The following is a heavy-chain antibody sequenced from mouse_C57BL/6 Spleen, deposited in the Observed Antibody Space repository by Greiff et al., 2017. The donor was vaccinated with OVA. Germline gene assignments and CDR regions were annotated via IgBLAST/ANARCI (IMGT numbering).Heavy chain of an antibody. Sequence: VQLQQPGAELVRPGSSVKLSCKASGYTFTSYWMDWVKQRPGQGLEWIGNIYPSDSETHYNQKFKDKATLTVDKSSSTAYMQLSSLTSEDSAVYYCARAPLGYYAMDYWGQGTSVTVSS. D-gene: IGHD3-3*01. CDR3: ARAPLGYYAMDY. CDR2: IYPSDSET. V-gene: IGHV1-61*01. CDR1: GYTFTSYW. J-gene: IGHJ4*01.